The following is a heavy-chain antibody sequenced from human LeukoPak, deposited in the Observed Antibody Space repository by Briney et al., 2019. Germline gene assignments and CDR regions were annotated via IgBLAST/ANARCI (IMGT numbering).Heavy chain of an antibody. V-gene: IGHV3-74*01. J-gene: IGHJ4*02. CDR2: INGDGSGT. CDR3: ARDPAYGSGSSDY. CDR1: GFTFTRHW. Sequence: AGSLRLSCTASGFTFTRHWMHWVRQVPGKGLLWVSSINGDGSGTNHADSVKGRFTISRDNAKNTLYLQMNSLRVEDTAVYYCARDPAYGSGSSDYCGQGTLVTVSS. D-gene: IGHD3-10*01.